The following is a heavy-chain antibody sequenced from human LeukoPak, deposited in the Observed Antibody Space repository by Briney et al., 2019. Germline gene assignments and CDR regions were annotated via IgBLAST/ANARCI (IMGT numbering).Heavy chain of an antibody. J-gene: IGHJ4*02. CDR3: ARDYDFYCSGGSCYSPRLSDY. Sequence: GGSLRLSCAASGFTFSSYSMKWVRQAPGKGLEWVSSISTGSSYIHYADSVKGRFTISRDNAKNSLYLQMNSLRAEDTAVYYCARDYDFYCSGGSCYSPRLSDYWGQGTLVTVSS. CDR1: GFTFSSYS. CDR2: ISTGSSYI. D-gene: IGHD2-15*01. V-gene: IGHV3-21*01.